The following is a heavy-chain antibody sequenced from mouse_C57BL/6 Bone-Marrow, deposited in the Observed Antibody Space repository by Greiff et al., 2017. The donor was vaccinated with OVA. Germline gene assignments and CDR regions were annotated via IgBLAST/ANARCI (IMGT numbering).Heavy chain of an antibody. CDR2: IHPNSGST. J-gene: IGHJ4*01. CDR3: AIYDGSFYAMDY. D-gene: IGHD2-3*01. V-gene: IGHV1-64*01. CDR1: GYTFTSYW. Sequence: QVQLQQPGAELVKPGASVKLSCKASGYTFTSYWMHWVKQRPGQGLEWIGMIHPNSGSTNYNEKFKSKATLTVDKSSSTAYMQLSSLTSEDSAVYYCAIYDGSFYAMDYWGQGTSVTVSS.